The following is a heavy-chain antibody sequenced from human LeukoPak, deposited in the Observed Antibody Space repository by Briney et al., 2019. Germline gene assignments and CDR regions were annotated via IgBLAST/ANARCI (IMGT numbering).Heavy chain of an antibody. D-gene: IGHD1-7*01. CDR1: GFTFSSYS. V-gene: IGHV3-48*01. Sequence: GGSLRLSCAASGFTFSSYSMNWVRQAPGKGLEWVSYISISSTTIYYADSVKGRFTISRDNAKNSLYLQMNSLRAEDTAVYYCAREAITGTFGFDPWGQGTLVTVSS. CDR2: ISISSTTI. CDR3: AREAITGTFGFDP. J-gene: IGHJ5*02.